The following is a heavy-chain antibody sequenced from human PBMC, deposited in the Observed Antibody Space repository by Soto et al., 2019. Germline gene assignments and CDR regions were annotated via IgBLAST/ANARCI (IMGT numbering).Heavy chain of an antibody. D-gene: IGHD5-18*01. CDR1: GGSVSSGEYY. V-gene: IGHV4-61*08. Sequence: SETLSLTCTVSGGSVSSGEYYGSWSRQPPGKGLEWIGDIYYRGNTNYNPSLKSRVIISVDTSKTLFSLKLTSVTAADTAVYYCARIPVDTSMIYWLDPWGQGTLVTVS. CDR2: IYYRGNT. J-gene: IGHJ5*02. CDR3: ARIPVDTSMIYWLDP.